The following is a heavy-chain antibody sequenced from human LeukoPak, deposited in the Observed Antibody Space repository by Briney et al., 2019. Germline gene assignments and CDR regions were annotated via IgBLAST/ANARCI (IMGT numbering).Heavy chain of an antibody. Sequence: SETLSLTCAVYGGSFSGYYRSWVRQPPGKGLEWIGEINHSGSTNYNPSLKSRVTISVDTSKNQCSLKLSSVTAADTAVYYCARRVGATTYLFDYWGQGTLVTVSS. J-gene: IGHJ4*02. CDR1: GGSFSGYY. CDR2: INHSGST. D-gene: IGHD1-26*01. CDR3: ARRVGATTYLFDY. V-gene: IGHV4-34*01.